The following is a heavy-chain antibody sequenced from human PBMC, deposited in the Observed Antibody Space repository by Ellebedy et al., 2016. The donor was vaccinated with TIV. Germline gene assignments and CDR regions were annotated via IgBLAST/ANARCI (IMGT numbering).Heavy chain of an antibody. CDR2: INHRGTT. CDR3: ARVAVEYDPLTGHPNYDGMDV. V-gene: IGHV4-34*01. Sequence: SETLSLTXPAHVGSFRDYYWTRIRQPPGKGPAWIGEINHRGTTNYNPSLKSRVTISVDTSKNQFSLRLSSVTAADTAVYYCARVAVEYDPLTGHPNYDGMDVWGQGTTVTVSS. D-gene: IGHD3-9*01. CDR1: VGSFRDYY. J-gene: IGHJ6*02.